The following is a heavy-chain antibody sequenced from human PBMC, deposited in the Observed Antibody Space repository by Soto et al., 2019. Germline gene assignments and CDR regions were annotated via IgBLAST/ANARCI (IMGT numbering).Heavy chain of an antibody. CDR1: GFTFSGSA. CDR3: TARYSREVMDV. J-gene: IGHJ6*02. V-gene: IGHV3-73*01. Sequence: VGSLRLSCAASGFTFSGSAMHWVRQASGKGLEWVSRIRNKSNNYATAYAASVKGRFTISRDDSKNTTYLQMNSLKTEDTAVYYCTARYSREVMDVWGQGTTVTVS. D-gene: IGHD1-26*01. CDR2: IRNKSNNYAT.